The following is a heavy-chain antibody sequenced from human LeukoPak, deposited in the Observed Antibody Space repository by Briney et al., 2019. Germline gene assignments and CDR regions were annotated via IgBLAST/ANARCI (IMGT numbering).Heavy chain of an antibody. CDR3: ARVEQLVPRY. CDR2: ISSTSSYI. D-gene: IGHD6-6*01. CDR1: GFTFSNYN. Sequence: PGGSLRLSCAASGFTFSNYNFYWVRQAPGKGLEWVSSISSTSSYIYYADSVKGRFTISRDNSKNTLYLQMNSLRAEDTAVYYCARVEQLVPRYWGQGTLVTVSS. V-gene: IGHV3-21*04. J-gene: IGHJ4*02.